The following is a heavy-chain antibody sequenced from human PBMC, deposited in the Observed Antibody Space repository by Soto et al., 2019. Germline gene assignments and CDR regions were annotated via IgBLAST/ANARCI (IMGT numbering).Heavy chain of an antibody. D-gene: IGHD3-9*01. CDR1: GFTFSSDT. CDR3: ARREYDILTGYYMVH. CDR2: ISGSSTYI. Sequence: GGSLRLSCAASGFTFSSDTMNWVRQAPGKGLEWVSSISGSSTYIYYADSVKGRFTISRDNAKNSLYLQMNSLRAEDTAVYYCARREYDILTGYYMVHWGQGTLVTVSS. J-gene: IGHJ4*02. V-gene: IGHV3-21*06.